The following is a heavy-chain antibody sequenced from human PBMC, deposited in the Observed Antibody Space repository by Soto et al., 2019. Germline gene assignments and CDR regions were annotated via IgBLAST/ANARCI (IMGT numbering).Heavy chain of an antibody. CDR2: ISAYNGNT. CDR3: ASLRPGYKEPYYFDY. V-gene: IGHV1-18*01. D-gene: IGHD3-9*01. CDR1: GYTFTSYG. Sequence: ASVKVSCKASGYTFTSYGISWVRQAPGQGLEWMGWISAYNGNTNYAQKLQGRVTMTTDTSTSTAYMELRSLRSDDTAVYYCASLRPGYKEPYYFDYWGQGTLVTVSS. J-gene: IGHJ4*02.